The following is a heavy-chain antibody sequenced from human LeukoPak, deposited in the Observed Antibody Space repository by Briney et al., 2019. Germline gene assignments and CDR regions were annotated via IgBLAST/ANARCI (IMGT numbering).Heavy chain of an antibody. CDR1: GGSISSGGYS. J-gene: IGHJ6*03. CDR3: ARSDTDYYYYYMDV. CDR2: IYHSGST. V-gene: IGHV4-30-2*01. Sequence: SQTLSLTCAVSGGSISSGGYSWSWIRQPPGKGLEWIGYIYHSGSTYYNPSLKSRVTISVDTSKNQFSLKLSSVTAADTAVYYCARSDTDYYYYYMDVWGKGTTVTVSS. D-gene: IGHD3-9*01.